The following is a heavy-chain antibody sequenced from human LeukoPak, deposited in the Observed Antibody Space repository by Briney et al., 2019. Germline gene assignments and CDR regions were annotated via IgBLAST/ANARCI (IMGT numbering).Heavy chain of an antibody. J-gene: IGHJ1*01. CDR1: GFTFRSYG. D-gene: IGHD6-13*01. V-gene: IGHV3-30*02. CDR3: AKVGATAGTLRIEYFQH. CDR2: IRYDGTNK. Sequence: GALRLSCAASGFTFRSYGMHWVRQAPGKGLEWVAIIRYDGTNKYYADSVKGRFTISRDNSKNTLYLQMNSLRAEDTAVYFCAKVGATAGTLRIEYFQHWGQGTLVTVSS.